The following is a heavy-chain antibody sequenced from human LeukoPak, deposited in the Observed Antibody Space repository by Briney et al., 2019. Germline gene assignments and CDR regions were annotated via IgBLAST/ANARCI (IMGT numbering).Heavy chain of an antibody. Sequence: GGSLRLSCAASGFTFSSYAMSWVRQAPGKGLEWVSAISGSGGSTYYADSVKGRFTISRDNSKNTLYLQMNSLRAEDTAVYYCAKHTMVRGVIITYFDYWGQGTLVTVSS. J-gene: IGHJ4*02. V-gene: IGHV3-23*01. CDR2: ISGSGGST. CDR3: AKHTMVRGVIITYFDY. CDR1: GFTFSSYA. D-gene: IGHD3-10*01.